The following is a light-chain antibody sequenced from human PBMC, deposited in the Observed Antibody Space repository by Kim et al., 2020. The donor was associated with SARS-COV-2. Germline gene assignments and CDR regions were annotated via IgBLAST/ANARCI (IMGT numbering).Light chain of an antibody. CDR2: AAS. J-gene: IGKJ2*01. V-gene: IGKV1-39*01. Sequence: DIQMTQSPSSLSASVGDRVTITCRASQNIRNYLNWYQQKPGKAPKVLIYAASSLQSGVPSRFSGSGSGTDFTLAISSLQAEDFATYYCQQSYSTPYTFGQGTKLEIK. CDR1: QNIRNY. CDR3: QQSYSTPYT.